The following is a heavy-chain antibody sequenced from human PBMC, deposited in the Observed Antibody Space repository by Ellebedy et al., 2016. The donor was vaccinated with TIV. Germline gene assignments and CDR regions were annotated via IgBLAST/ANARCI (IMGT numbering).Heavy chain of an antibody. CDR3: ARPSDWNDGYFHY. Sequence: GESLKISCKASGYTFTNYWIGWVRQMPGKGLEWMGIINLTDSDTRYSPSFQGQVTISADKYISTAYLQWNSLKASDTAMFYCARPSDWNDGYFHYWGQGTLVTVSS. V-gene: IGHV5-51*01. CDR1: GYTFTNYW. J-gene: IGHJ4*02. CDR2: INLTDSDT. D-gene: IGHD1-1*01.